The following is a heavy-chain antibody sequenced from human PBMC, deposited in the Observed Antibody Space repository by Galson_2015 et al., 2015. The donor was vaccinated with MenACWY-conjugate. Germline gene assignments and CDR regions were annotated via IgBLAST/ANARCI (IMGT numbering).Heavy chain of an antibody. CDR1: GFTFRSYA. CDR2: ISYAGSNK. J-gene: IGHJ1*01. Sequence: SLRLSCAASGFTFRSYAMHWVRQAPGKGLEWAAVISYAGSNKYYADSVKGRFTISRDNSKNTLYLQMNSLRAEDTAVYYCARGWGAVAGTAEYFQHWGQGTLVTVSS. V-gene: IGHV3-30*04. CDR3: ARGWGAVAGTAEYFQH. D-gene: IGHD6-19*01.